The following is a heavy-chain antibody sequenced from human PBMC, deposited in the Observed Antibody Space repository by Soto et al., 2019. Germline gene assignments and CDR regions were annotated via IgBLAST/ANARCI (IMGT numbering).Heavy chain of an antibody. CDR1: GFTFSNYA. CDR3: AKGLPNLNNRAYYFYGMDV. V-gene: IGHV3-23*01. Sequence: EVQLLESGGGLVQPGGSLRLSCAASGFTFSNYAMNWVRQAPGKGLEWVSVISGSDGSTYYADSVKGRCTISRHNSTHTLYLQMNSLRAEASAVYYCAKGLPNLNNRAYYFYGMDVWGQGATVTVSS. D-gene: IGHD3-10*01. CDR2: ISGSDGST. J-gene: IGHJ6*02.